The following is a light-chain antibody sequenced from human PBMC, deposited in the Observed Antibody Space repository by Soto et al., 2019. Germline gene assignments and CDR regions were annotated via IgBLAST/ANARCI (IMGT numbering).Light chain of an antibody. CDR2: RTN. CDR3: AAWDDSLSGWV. V-gene: IGLV1-47*01. Sequence: QSVLPQPPSASGTPGQRVTISCSGSSSNIGSNYVYWYQQLPGTAPKLLIYRTNQRPSGVPDRFSGSRSGTSASLAISGLRSADEADYYCAAWDDSLSGWVFGGGTKVTVL. J-gene: IGLJ3*02. CDR1: SSNIGSNY.